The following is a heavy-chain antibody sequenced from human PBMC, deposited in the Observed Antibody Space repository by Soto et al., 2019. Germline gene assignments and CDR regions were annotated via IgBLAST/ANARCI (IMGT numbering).Heavy chain of an antibody. V-gene: IGHV3-9*01. CDR2: ISWNSAST. Sequence: EVQLVESGGGLVEPGKSLRLSCVVSGFTYEDFAMHWVRQAPGKGLEWVSGISWNSASTGYADSVTGRFTISRDNAKNSLYLQMRNLTGADTAMYYCVKDFRRYTNGLDVWGPGTSVTVSS. CDR3: VKDFRRYTNGLDV. J-gene: IGHJ6*02. D-gene: IGHD5-18*01. CDR1: GFTYEDFA.